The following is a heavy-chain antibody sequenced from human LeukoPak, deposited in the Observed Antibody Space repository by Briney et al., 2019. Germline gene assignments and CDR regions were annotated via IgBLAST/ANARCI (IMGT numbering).Heavy chain of an antibody. V-gene: IGHV3-66*01. D-gene: IGHD2-21*02. Sequence: PGGSLRLSCAASGFTFSSNYMSWVRQAPGKGLEWVSIIYSGGSTFYADSVKGRFTISRDNSKNTLYLQMNSLRAEDTAVYYCARDPDCGGDCYLPYFDYWGQGTLVTVSS. CDR3: ARDPDCGGDCYLPYFDY. CDR1: GFTFSSNY. J-gene: IGHJ4*02. CDR2: IYSGGST.